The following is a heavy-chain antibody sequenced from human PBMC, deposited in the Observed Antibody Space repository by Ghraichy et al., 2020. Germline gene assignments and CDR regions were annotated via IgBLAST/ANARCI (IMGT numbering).Heavy chain of an antibody. CDR2: ISSNSKYS. D-gene: IGHD3-10*02. CDR3: VNDVRDQMLFDAFDV. CDR1: GFTFSSFS. V-gene: IGHV3-21*06. J-gene: IGHJ3*01. Sequence: GGSLRLSCAASGFTFSSFSMNWVRQAPGKGLEWVASISSNSKYSYYTDSVQGRFTIYRDTTKNSLFLQMDSLRAEDTAIYYCVNDVRDQMLFDAFDVWGKGTLVSVSS.